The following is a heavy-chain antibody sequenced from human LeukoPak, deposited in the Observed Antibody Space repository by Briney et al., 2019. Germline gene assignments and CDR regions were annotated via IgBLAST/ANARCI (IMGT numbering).Heavy chain of an antibody. CDR2: ISHDGSIK. Sequence: GGSLRLSCAASGFTFSIFGLHWVRQAPGKGLEWVAFISHDGSIKYYADSVKGRLAISRDTSKNTLYLQMNSLRAEDTAVYYCAKDRWESSGSGSSLDYWGHGTLVTVSS. CDR1: GFTFSIFG. CDR3: AKDRWESSGSGSSLDY. J-gene: IGHJ4*01. V-gene: IGHV3-30*18. D-gene: IGHD3-10*01.